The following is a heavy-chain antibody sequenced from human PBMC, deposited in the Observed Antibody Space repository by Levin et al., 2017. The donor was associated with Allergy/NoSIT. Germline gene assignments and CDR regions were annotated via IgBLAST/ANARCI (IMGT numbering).Heavy chain of an antibody. CDR3: ARINSYGDDVWLAN. CDR2: IAIYNGIT. V-gene: IGHV1-18*01. D-gene: IGHD2-21*02. CDR1: GYTFSNYR. Sequence: GESLKISCEASGYTFSNYRLSWVRQAPGQGLEWMGWIAIYNGITKYAQKFQARVSMTADTSTNTAHMELRGLRSDDTAVYYCARINSYGDDVWLANWGQGTLVTVSS. J-gene: IGHJ4*02.